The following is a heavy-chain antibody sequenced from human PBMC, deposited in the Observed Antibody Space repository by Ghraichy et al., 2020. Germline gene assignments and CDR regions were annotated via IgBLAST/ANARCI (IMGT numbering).Heavy chain of an antibody. CDR1: GFTFSSYS. D-gene: IGHD2-2*01. CDR2: ISSSSSYI. CDR3: ARDFLYGTVPAATINYGEKPNDY. V-gene: IGHV3-21*01. Sequence: GGSLRLSCAASGFTFSSYSMNWVRQAPGKGLEWVSSISSSSSYIYYADSVKGRFTISRDNAKNSLYLQMNSLRAEDTAVYYCARDFLYGTVPAATINYGEKPNDYWGQGTLVTVSS. J-gene: IGHJ4*02.